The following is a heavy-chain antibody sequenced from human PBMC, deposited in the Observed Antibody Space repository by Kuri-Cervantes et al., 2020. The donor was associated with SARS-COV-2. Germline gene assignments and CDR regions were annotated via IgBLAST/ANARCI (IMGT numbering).Heavy chain of an antibody. D-gene: IGHD6-13*01. CDR3: ARNPPRSSSLYAQAGDAFDI. Sequence: SETLSLTCTVSGGSISSSSCYWGWIRQPLGKGLEWIGSIYYSGSTYYNPSLTSRVTISVDTSKNQFSLKLSSVTAAYTAVYYCARNPPRSSSLYAQAGDAFDIWGQGTMVTVSS. J-gene: IGHJ3*02. V-gene: IGHV4-39*01. CDR2: IYYSGST. CDR1: GGSISSSSCY.